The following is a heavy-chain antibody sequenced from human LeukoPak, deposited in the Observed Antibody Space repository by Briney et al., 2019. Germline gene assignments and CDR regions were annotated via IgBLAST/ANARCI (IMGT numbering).Heavy chain of an antibody. J-gene: IGHJ3*02. CDR1: GYTFTSYG. V-gene: IGHV1-18*01. CDR2: ISAYNGNT. Sequence: ASVKVSCKASGYTFTSYGISWVRQAPGQGLEWMGWISAYNGNTNYAQKLQGRVTMTTDTSTSTAYMELRSLRSDDTAVYYCASFLRGFSGYYYVNAFDICGQGTMVTVSS. D-gene: IGHD3-22*01. CDR3: ASFLRGFSGYYYVNAFDI.